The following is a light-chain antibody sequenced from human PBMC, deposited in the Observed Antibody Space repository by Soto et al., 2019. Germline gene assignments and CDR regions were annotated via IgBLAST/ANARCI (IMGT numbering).Light chain of an antibody. CDR2: AVS. CDR1: SSDVGNYDY. CDR3: TSYTPSSTYV. V-gene: IGLV2-14*01. J-gene: IGLJ1*01. Sequence: QSALTQPASVSGSPGQSITISCTGTSSDVGNYDYVSWYQQYPGKAPRLMIYAVSRRPSGISDRFSGSKSGNTASLTISGLQAEDEADYYCTSYTPSSTYVFGTGIKLTVL.